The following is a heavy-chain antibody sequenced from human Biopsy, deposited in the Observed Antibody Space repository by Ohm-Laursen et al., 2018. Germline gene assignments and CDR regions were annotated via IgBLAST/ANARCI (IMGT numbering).Heavy chain of an antibody. Sequence: SLRLSCAASGFMFSASWMSWVRQAPGKGLEWVANINPDGSVKYFADSVKGRFTISRDNSKNMVYLQMNSLRAEDTAVYYCATELTKANGWNYFDYWGQGTLVTVSS. J-gene: IGHJ4*02. V-gene: IGHV3-7*03. CDR3: ATELTKANGWNYFDY. CDR1: GFMFSASW. D-gene: IGHD2-15*01. CDR2: INPDGSVK.